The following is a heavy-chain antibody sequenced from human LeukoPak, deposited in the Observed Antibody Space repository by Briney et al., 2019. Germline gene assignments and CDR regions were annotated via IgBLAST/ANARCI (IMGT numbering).Heavy chain of an antibody. CDR3: ARDGPLVTRKYYYYYYMDV. V-gene: IGHV3-7*01. D-gene: IGHD1-26*01. J-gene: IGHJ6*03. CDR1: GFTFSRYW. CDR2: IKDDGSEQ. Sequence: PGGSLRLSCAPSGFTFSRYWMTWVRQVPGKGLEWVASIKDDGSEQPYVDSVKGRFTISRDNAKSSLYLQMNSLRTEDTAVYYCARDGPLVTRKYYYYYYMDVWGNGTTVTVSS.